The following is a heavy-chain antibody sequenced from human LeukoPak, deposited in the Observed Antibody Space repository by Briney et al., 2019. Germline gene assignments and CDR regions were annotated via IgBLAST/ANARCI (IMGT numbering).Heavy chain of an antibody. Sequence: SETLSLTCTVSGGSISSYYWSWIRQPPGKGLEWIGEINHSGSTNYNPSLKSRVTISVDTSKNQFSLKLSSVTAADTAVYYCARGWHDFWSGYYWFDPWGQGTLVTVSS. CDR2: INHSGST. D-gene: IGHD3-3*01. CDR1: GGSISSYY. CDR3: ARGWHDFWSGYYWFDP. J-gene: IGHJ5*02. V-gene: IGHV4-34*01.